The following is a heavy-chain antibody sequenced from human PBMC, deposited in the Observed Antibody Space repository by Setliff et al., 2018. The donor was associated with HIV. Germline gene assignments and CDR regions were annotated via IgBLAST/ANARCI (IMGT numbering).Heavy chain of an antibody. CDR3: ARRKPYIVVALTPFDY. CDR1: GGSISSSSSY. CDR2: IYYSGST. Sequence: KTSETLSLTCTVSGGSISSSSSYWGWIRQSPGKGLEWIGSIYYSGSTYYNPSLKSRVTISVDTSKDQFSLKLNSVTVADTAVYYCARRKPYIVVALTPFDYWGQGTLVTVSS. J-gene: IGHJ4*02. V-gene: IGHV4-39*01. D-gene: IGHD3-22*01.